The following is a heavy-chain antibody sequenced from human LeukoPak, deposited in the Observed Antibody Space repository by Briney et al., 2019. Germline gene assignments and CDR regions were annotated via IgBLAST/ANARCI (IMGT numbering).Heavy chain of an antibody. V-gene: IGHV4-39*01. D-gene: IGHD3-22*01. CDR2: IYYSGST. CDR3: ASHYYDSCGYSNAFDI. Sequence: SETLSLTCTVSGGSISSSSYYWGWIRQPPGKGLEWIGSIYYSGSTYYNPSLKSRVTISVDTSKNQFSLKLSSVTAADTAVYYCASHYYDSCGYSNAFDIWGQGTMVTVSS. J-gene: IGHJ3*02. CDR1: GGSISSSSYY.